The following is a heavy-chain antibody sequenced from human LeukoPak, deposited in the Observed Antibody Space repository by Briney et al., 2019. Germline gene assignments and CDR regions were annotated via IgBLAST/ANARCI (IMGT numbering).Heavy chain of an antibody. D-gene: IGHD6-19*01. J-gene: IGHJ4*02. V-gene: IGHV4-61*05. CDR2: IYYSGST. CDR1: GGSISSSSYY. CDR3: AWIYGSGWYAIDY. Sequence: SEILSLTCTVSGGSISSSSYYWSWIRQPPGKGLEWIGYIYYSGSTNYNPSLKSRVTISVDTSKNQFSLKLSSVTAADTAVYYCAWIYGSGWYAIDYWGQGTLVTVSS.